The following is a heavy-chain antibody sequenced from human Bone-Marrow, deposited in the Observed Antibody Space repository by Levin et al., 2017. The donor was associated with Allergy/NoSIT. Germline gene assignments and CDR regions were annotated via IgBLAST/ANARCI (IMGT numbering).Heavy chain of an antibody. CDR3: ARDSDTSGSYSTPFDY. CDR1: GYTFTNYY. V-gene: IGHV1-46*04. D-gene: IGHD3-22*01. J-gene: IGHJ4*02. Sequence: ASVKVSCKASGYTFTNYYMHWVRQAPGQGLEWMGIINPSGGSASYTQKLQGRVTMTRDTSTSTVYMELNSLRSEDTAVYYCARDSDTSGSYSTPFDYWGQGTLVTVSS. CDR2: INPSGGSA.